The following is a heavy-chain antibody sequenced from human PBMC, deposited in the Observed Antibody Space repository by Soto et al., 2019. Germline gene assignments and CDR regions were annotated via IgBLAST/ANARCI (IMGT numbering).Heavy chain of an antibody. CDR3: ATVRGGGGY. J-gene: IGHJ4*02. CDR2: IYSGGYT. V-gene: IGHV3-53*01. Sequence: EVQLVESGGGLIQPGGSLRLSCAVSGFTVSNNYMSWVRQAPGKGLEGVSVIYSGGYTAYGDSVKGRFTISRDNSKNTLNLKINSLGAAGPAVYYWATVRGGGGYWGQGTLVTVSS. CDR1: GFTVSNNY. D-gene: IGHD3-10*01.